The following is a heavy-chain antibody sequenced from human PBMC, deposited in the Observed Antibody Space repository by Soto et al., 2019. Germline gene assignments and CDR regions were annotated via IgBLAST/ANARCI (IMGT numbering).Heavy chain of an antibody. D-gene: IGHD2-15*01. Sequence: GGSLRLSCAASGFTFSSYWMHWVRQAPGKGLVWVSRINSDGSSTSYADSVKGRFTISRDNAKNTLYLQMNSLRAEDTAVYYCARDLDCSGGSCYRGGGDAFDIWGQGTMVTVSS. CDR2: INSDGSST. CDR1: GFTFSSYW. V-gene: IGHV3-74*01. J-gene: IGHJ3*02. CDR3: ARDLDCSGGSCYRGGGDAFDI.